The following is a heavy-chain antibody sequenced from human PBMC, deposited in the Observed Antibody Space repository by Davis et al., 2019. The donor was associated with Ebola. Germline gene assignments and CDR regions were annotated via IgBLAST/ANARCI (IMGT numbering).Heavy chain of an antibody. Sequence: ASVKVSCKASGYTFTSYYMHWVRQAPGQGLEWMGWMNPNSGYTDYAQKFQGRVTMTRSTSISTAYMELNSLRSEDTAVYYCATSGDYYLHYWGQGALVTVSS. V-gene: IGHV1-8*02. CDR3: ATSGDYYLHY. CDR2: MNPNSGYT. D-gene: IGHD1-26*01. J-gene: IGHJ4*02. CDR1: GYTFTSYY.